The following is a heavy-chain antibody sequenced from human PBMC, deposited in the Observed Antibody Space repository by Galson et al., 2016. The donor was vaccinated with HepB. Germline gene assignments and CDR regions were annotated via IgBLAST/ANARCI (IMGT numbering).Heavy chain of an antibody. D-gene: IGHD6-19*01. CDR3: AHSKGFRRGSGWFGY. V-gene: IGHV2-5*02. Sequence: PALVKPTQTLTLTCTVSGFSLSSITLGVGWFRQPPGKALEWVALIYWDDDKRYSPSLKSRLTITKDTSKNQVVLTMSNLDTEDTATYFCAHSKGFRRGSGWFGYWGQGILVAVSS. J-gene: IGHJ1*01. CDR2: IYWDDDK. CDR1: GFSLSSITLG.